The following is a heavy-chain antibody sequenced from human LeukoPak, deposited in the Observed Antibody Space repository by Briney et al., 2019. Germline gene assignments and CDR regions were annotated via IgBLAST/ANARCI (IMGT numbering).Heavy chain of an antibody. CDR1: GGSISSGGYY. J-gene: IGHJ5*02. V-gene: IGHV4-31*03. CDR2: IYYSGST. D-gene: IGHD3-3*01. Sequence: SETLSLTCTVSGGSISSGGYYWSWIRQHPGKGLEWIGYIYYSGSTYYNPSLKSRVTISVDTSKNQFSLKLSSVTAADTAVYYCARDNFGVVIKGWFDPWGQGTLVTVSS. CDR3: ARDNFGVVIKGWFDP.